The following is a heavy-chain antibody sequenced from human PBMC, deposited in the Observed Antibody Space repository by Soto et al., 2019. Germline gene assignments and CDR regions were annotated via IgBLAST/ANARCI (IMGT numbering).Heavy chain of an antibody. CDR3: ARDKGNYYDSSGYDY. CDR1: GFTFSSYG. V-gene: IGHV3-30*03. CDR2: ISYDGSNK. J-gene: IGHJ4*02. D-gene: IGHD3-22*01. Sequence: PGGSLRLSCAASGFTFSSYGMHWVRQAPGKGLEWVAVISYDGSNKYYADSVKGRFTISRDNSNHTLYLKMNSLRAEDTAVYYCARDKGNYYDSSGYDYWGQGTLVTVSS.